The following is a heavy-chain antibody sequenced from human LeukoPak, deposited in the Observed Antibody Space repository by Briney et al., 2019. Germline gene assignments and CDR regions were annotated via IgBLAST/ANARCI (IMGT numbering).Heavy chain of an antibody. CDR3: ARMDSRYYYYYMDV. D-gene: IGHD3/OR15-3a*01. V-gene: IGHV3-30*07. J-gene: IGHJ6*03. CDR1: GFTFSSYA. CDR2: ISYDGSNK. Sequence: QPGGSLRLSCAASGFTFSSYAMHWVRQAPGKGLEWVAVISYDGSNKYYADSVKGRFTISRDNAKNSLYLQMNSLRAEDTAVYYCARMDSRYYYYYMDVWGKGTTVTVSS.